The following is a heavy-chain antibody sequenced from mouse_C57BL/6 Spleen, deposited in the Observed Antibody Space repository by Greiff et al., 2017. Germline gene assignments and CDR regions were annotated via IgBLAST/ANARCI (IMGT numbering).Heavy chain of an antibody. CDR2: ISDGGSYT. Sequence: EVQGVESGGGLVKPGGSLKLSCAASGFTFSSYAMSWVRQTPEKRLEWVATISDGGSYTYYPDNVKGRFTISRDNAKNNLYLQMSHLKSEDTAMYYCAREPGNFDYWGQGTTLTVSS. J-gene: IGHJ2*01. V-gene: IGHV5-4*01. CDR3: AREPGNFDY. CDR1: GFTFSSYA.